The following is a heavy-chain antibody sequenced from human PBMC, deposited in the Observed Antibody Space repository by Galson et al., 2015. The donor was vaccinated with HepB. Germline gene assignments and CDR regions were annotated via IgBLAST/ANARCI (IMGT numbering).Heavy chain of an antibody. Sequence: SLRLSCAASGFTFSNYAMHWARQVPGKGLEWVAVLSYDGGSILYADSVKGRFIISRDNSKNTLHLQMNSLTAEDTAGYYCAREQRYCSATTCPSARGLFDYWGQGTLVTVSS. CDR2: LSYDGGSI. CDR1: GFTFSNYA. CDR3: AREQRYCSATTCPSARGLFDY. V-gene: IGHV3-30-3*01. J-gene: IGHJ4*02. D-gene: IGHD2-15*01.